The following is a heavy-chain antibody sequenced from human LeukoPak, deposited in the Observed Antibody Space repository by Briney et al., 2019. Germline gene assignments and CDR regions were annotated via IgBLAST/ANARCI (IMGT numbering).Heavy chain of an antibody. D-gene: IGHD3-9*01. V-gene: IGHV1-69*13. J-gene: IGHJ4*02. CDR3: ARGGYYDILTGYYGQYYFDY. CDR1: GGTFSSYA. CDR2: IIPIFGTA. Sequence: SVKVSCKASGGTFSSYAISWVRQAPGQGLEWMGGIIPIFGTANYAQKFQGRVTITADESTSTAYMELSSLRSEDTAVYYCARGGYYDILTGYYGQYYFDYWGQGTLVTVSS.